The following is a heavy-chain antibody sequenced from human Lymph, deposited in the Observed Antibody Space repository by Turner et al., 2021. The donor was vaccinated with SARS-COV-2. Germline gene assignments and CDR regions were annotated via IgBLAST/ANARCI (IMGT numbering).Heavy chain of an antibody. V-gene: IGHV1-46*01. CDR3: ARVGPGGFDY. CDR1: GYTFTSYY. CDR2: INPSGDST. D-gene: IGHD2-15*01. Sequence: QVQLVQSGAAVKKPGASVKVSCKASGYTFTSYYMHWVRQAPGQGLEWMGIINPSGDSTSNAQKFQGRVTMTRDTSTSTVYMELSSLRSEDTAVYYCARVGPGGFDYWGQGTPVTVSS. J-gene: IGHJ4*02.